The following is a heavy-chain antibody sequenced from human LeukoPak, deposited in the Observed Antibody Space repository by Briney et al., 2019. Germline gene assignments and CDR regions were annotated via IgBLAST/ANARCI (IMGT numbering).Heavy chain of an antibody. CDR3: ARVLRSSWYDY. J-gene: IGHJ4*02. CDR2: ISSSSSYI. CDR1: GFTFSSYC. Sequence: PGGSLRLSCAASGFTFSSYCMNWVRQAPGKGLEWVSYISSSSSYINYADSVKGRFTISRDNAKNSLYLQMNSLRSEDTAVYYCARVLRSSWYDYWGQGPLVTVSS. V-gene: IGHV3-21*01. D-gene: IGHD6-13*01.